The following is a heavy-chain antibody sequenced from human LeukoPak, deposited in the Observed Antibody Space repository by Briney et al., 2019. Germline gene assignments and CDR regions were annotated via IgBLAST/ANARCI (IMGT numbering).Heavy chain of an antibody. J-gene: IGHJ3*02. CDR3: ARDQGIGDASDI. V-gene: IGHV1-69*04. CDR1: GGTFSSYA. Sequence: GSSVKVSCKASGGTFSSYAISWVRQAPGQGLEWMGRINVILDTANYAQKFQGRVTIIADISTSTSYMELSSLRSEDTAVYYCARDQGIGDASDIWGQGQWSPSLQ. CDR2: INVILDTA.